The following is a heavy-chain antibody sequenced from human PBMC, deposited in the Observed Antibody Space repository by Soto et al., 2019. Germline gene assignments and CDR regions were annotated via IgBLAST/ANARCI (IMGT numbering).Heavy chain of an antibody. D-gene: IGHD3-16*01. J-gene: IGHJ4*02. CDR1: GYPFTSYY. V-gene: IGHV1-46*01. CDR2: INPSSGST. CDR3: AREMYTTRGSPFDY. Sequence: ASVKVSCKASGYPFTSYYVHWVRQAPGQGLEWMGFINPSSGSTSYAQKFQGRVTMTRDTSTSTVYMEVSSLRSEDTAVYYRAREMYTTRGSPFDYWGQRTLVTVSS.